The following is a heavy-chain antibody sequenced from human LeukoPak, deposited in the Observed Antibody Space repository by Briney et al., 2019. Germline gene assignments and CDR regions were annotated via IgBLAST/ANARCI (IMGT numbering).Heavy chain of an antibody. Sequence: PSETLSLTCTVSGYSISTGYYWGWVRQSPEKGLEWIGSFYISGSTYYNPPLESRVTISVDTSKNQFSLELHSVTVADTAVYYCARAWTTVTPFDFWGQGILVTVSS. J-gene: IGHJ4*02. CDR3: ARAWTTVTPFDF. CDR1: GYSISTGYY. V-gene: IGHV4-38-2*02. D-gene: IGHD4-17*01. CDR2: FYISGST.